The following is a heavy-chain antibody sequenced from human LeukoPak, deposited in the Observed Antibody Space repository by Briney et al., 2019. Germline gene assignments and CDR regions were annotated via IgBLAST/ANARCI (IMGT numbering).Heavy chain of an antibody. J-gene: IGHJ4*02. CDR2: IRYDGSNK. Sequence: GGSLRLSCAASGFTFSSYGMHWVRQAPGKGLEWVAFIRYDGSNKYYADSVKGRFTISRDNSKNTLYLQMNSLRAEDTAVYYCAKSPLAAQWLVRFECDYWGQGTLVTVSS. V-gene: IGHV3-30*02. CDR3: AKSPLAAQWLVRFECDY. CDR1: GFTFSSYG. D-gene: IGHD6-19*01.